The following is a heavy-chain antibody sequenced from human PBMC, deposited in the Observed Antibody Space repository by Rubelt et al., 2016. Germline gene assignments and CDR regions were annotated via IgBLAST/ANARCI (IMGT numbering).Heavy chain of an antibody. CDR1: GFTFSSYA. D-gene: IGHD2-8*01. CDR3: AREWRYISSDKTFDL. CDR2: ISESGDTT. J-gene: IGHJ3*01. Sequence: EVQLLESGGGLVQPGGSLRLSCAASGFTFSSYAMGWVRQASGKGLEWLSAISESGDTTYYADSVGGRLVISRDNSKNAVDLQMTSLRAEDTAVYFCAREWRYISSDKTFDLWGRGTEVTVSS. V-gene: IGHV3-23*01.